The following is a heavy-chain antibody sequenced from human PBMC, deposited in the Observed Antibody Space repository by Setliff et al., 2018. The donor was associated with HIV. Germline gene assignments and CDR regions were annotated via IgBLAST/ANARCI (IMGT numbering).Heavy chain of an antibody. D-gene: IGHD1-26*01. CDR2: VSNSGSEV. J-gene: IGHJ3*02. V-gene: IGHV3-23*01. CDR1: DFTFRDYG. CDR3: TTLVGANPWHDAFDI. Sequence: PGGSLRLSCVASDFTFRDYGMAWVRQGPGKGVEWVAGVSNSGSEVYYADSVGGRFTISRDNSRDTVYLQMNSLQTEDTALYYCTTLVGANPWHDAFDIWGHGTMVTVSS.